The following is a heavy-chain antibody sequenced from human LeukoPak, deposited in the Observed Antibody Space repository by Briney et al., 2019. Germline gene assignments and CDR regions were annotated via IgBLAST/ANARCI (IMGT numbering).Heavy chain of an antibody. Sequence: GGSLRLSCAASGFTFSSYAMSWVRQAPGKGLEWVSAISGSGGTAYYADSVKGRFTISRDNSKNTLYLQMNSLRAEDTAVYYWPKKGFVAGGDFNFFYFGDRGKGPMVTASS. CDR3: PKKGFVAGGDFNFFYFGD. V-gene: IGHV3-23*01. J-gene: IGHJ4*02. CDR2: ISGSGGTA. CDR1: GFTFSSYA. D-gene: IGHD2-21*01.